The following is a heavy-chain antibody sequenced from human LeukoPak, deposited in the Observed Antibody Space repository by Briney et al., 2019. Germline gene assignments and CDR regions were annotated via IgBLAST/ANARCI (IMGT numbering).Heavy chain of an antibody. J-gene: IGHJ5*02. Sequence: GGSLRLSCAASGFTFSTYWMSWVRQAPGKGLEWVANTDQDESEKNYVDSVKGRFTISRDNAKNSLYLQMNSLRAEDTAVYYCARDLGYSQFDPWGQGTLVTISS. CDR3: ARDLGYSQFDP. CDR2: TDQDESEK. CDR1: GFTFSTYW. D-gene: IGHD6-13*01. V-gene: IGHV3-7*01.